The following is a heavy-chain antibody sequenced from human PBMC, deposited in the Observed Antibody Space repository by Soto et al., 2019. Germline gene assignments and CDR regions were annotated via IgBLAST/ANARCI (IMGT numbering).Heavy chain of an antibody. J-gene: IGHJ6*02. Sequence: GGSLRLSCAASGFTFSSYWMSWVRQAPGKGLEWVANIKQDGSEKYYVDSVKGRFTISRDNAKNSLYLQMNSLRAEDTAVYYCARSKDYYYYYGMDVWGQGTTVTVSS. V-gene: IGHV3-7*05. CDR1: GFTFSSYW. CDR3: ARSKDYYYYYGMDV. CDR2: IKQDGSEK.